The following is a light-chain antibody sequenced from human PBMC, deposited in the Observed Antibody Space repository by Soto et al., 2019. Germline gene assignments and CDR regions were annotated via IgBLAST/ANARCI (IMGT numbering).Light chain of an antibody. V-gene: IGKV1-5*03. Sequence: DIQMTQSPVSVSASVGDRVTITCRASQSISSWLAWYQQKPGKAPKVLIYKTSSLESGVPSRFSGSGSGTEFTLTISSLQPDDFATYYCQQYSSYSRTFGQGTKVDIK. CDR2: KTS. CDR3: QQYSSYSRT. J-gene: IGKJ1*01. CDR1: QSISSW.